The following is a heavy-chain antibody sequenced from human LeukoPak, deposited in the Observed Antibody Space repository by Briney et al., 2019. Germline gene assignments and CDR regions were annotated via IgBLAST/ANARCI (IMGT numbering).Heavy chain of an antibody. D-gene: IGHD3-22*01. CDR3: ARKDGDEKTMIY. CDR1: GGSISSGDYY. J-gene: IGHJ4*02. CDR2: IYYSGST. Sequence: PSQTLSLTCTVSGGSISSGDYYWSWIRQPPGKGLEWIGYIYYSGSTYYNPSLKSRVTISVDTSKNQFSLKLSSVTAADTAVYYCARKDGDEKTMIYWGQGTLVTVSS. V-gene: IGHV4-30-4*08.